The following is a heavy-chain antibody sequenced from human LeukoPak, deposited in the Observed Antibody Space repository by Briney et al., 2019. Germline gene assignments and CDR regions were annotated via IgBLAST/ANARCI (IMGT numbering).Heavy chain of an antibody. CDR1: GGSISSGTYY. D-gene: IGHD6-6*01. CDR2: IYYSGTT. CDR3: ARDFSSSSTVYYYYYMDV. V-gene: IGHV4-39*07. Sequence: SETLSLTCSVSGGSISSGTYYWGWVRQPPGKGLEWIGTIYYSGTTYYNPSLKSRVTISIDTSKNHFSLKLSSVTAADTAIYYCARDFSSSSTVYYYYYMDVWGKGTTVTVSS. J-gene: IGHJ6*03.